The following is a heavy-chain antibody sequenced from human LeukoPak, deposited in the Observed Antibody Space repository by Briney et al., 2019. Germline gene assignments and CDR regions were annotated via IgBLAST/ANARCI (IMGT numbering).Heavy chain of an antibody. J-gene: IGHJ4*02. V-gene: IGHV3-30-3*01. CDR2: ISYDGSNK. CDR1: GFTFSSYA. Sequence: PGRSLRLSCAASGFTFSSYAMHWVRQAPGKGLEWVAVISYDGSNKYYADSVKGRFTISRDNSKNTLYLQMNSLRAEDTAVYYCARNRISLYSSSWYCDYWGQGTLVTVSS. D-gene: IGHD6-13*01. CDR3: ARNRISLYSSSWYCDY.